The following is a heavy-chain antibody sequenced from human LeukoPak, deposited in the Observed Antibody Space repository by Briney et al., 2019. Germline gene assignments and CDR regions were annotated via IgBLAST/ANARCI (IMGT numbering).Heavy chain of an antibody. CDR3: ARDQSNRGDYYFDY. V-gene: IGHV3-33*01. Sequence: GGSLRLSCAASGFTFNHYGMHWVRQAPGKGLEWVAVLWYDGSNKYYADSVKGRFTVSRDTSKNTLFLQMNSLRAEDTAVYYCARDQSNRGDYYFDYWGQGTLVTVSS. CDR2: LWYDGSNK. CDR1: GFTFNHYG. J-gene: IGHJ4*02. D-gene: IGHD3-16*01.